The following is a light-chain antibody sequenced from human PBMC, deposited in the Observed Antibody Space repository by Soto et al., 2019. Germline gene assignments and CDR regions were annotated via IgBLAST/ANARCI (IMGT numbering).Light chain of an antibody. V-gene: IGKV1-9*01. Sequence: DIQLTQSPSFLSASVGDRVTLTCRASQDVSSYLAWYQQKPGKAPSLLIYGASTLQSGVPSRFSGSGSGTEITLTISSLQPEDFATYYCQQLHSYPNTFGLGTKVEMK. CDR1: QDVSSY. J-gene: IGKJ3*01. CDR3: QQLHSYPNT. CDR2: GAS.